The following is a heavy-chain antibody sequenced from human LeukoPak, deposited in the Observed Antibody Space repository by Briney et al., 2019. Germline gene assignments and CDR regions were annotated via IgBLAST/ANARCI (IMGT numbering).Heavy chain of an antibody. D-gene: IGHD2-2*01. Sequence: AAVKVSCKASGYTFTGYYMHWVRQAPGQGLEWMGWINPNRGGTNYAQKFQGRVTMTRDTSISTAYMELSRLRSDDTAVYYCARSHHIVVVPAATPHADYWGQGTLVTVSS. CDR2: INPNRGGT. V-gene: IGHV1-2*02. J-gene: IGHJ4*02. CDR1: GYTFTGYY. CDR3: ARSHHIVVVPAATPHADY.